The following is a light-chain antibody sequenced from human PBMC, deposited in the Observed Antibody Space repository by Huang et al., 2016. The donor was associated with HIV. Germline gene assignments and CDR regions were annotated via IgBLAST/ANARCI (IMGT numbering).Light chain of an antibody. V-gene: IGKV2-28*01. J-gene: IGKJ2*01. CDR1: QSLLHSNGNNS. Sequence: DIVMTQYPLSLPVTPGEPASISCRSSQSLLHSNGNNSLDWYLQKPGQSPQLLIYLASNRASGVPARFSGSGSGTDFTLRISRVEADDVGVYYCMQAHQSRTFGQGTKLEIK. CDR2: LAS. CDR3: MQAHQSRT.